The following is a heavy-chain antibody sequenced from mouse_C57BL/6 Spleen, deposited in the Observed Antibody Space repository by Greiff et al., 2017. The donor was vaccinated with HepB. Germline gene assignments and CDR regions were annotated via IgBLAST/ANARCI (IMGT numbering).Heavy chain of an antibody. Sequence: EVKVVESGGGLVKPGGSLKLSCAASGFTFSSYAMSWVRQTPEKRLEWVATISDGGSYTYYPDNVKGRFTISRDNAKNNLYLQMSHLKSEDTAMYYCARSGESWFAYWGQGTLVTVSA. CDR2: ISDGGSYT. CDR3: ARSGESWFAY. V-gene: IGHV5-4*03. J-gene: IGHJ3*01. CDR1: GFTFSSYA.